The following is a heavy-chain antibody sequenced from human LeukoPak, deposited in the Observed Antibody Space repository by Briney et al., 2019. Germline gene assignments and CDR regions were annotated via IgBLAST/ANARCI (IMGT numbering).Heavy chain of an antibody. CDR1: GGSISSGDYY. D-gene: IGHD5-12*01. V-gene: IGHV4-30-4*01. Sequence: SQTLSLTCTVSGGSISSGDYYWSWIRQPPGKGLEWIVYIYYSGSTYYNPSLKSRVTISVDTSKNQFSLKLSSVTAADTAVYYCAVVGYETPPFDYWGQGTLVTVSS. CDR3: AVVGYETPPFDY. J-gene: IGHJ4*02. CDR2: IYYSGST.